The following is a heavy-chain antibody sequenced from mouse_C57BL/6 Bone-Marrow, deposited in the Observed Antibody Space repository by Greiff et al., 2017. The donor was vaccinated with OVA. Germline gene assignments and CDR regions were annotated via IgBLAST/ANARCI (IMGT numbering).Heavy chain of an antibody. J-gene: IGHJ1*03. Sequence: QVQLQQSGAELARPGASVKLSCKASGYTFTSSGISWVKQRTGQGLEWIGEIYPRSGNTYYNEKFKGKATLTADKSSSTAYMELRSLTSEDSAVYFCARSRRYFDVWGTGTTVTVSS. CDR3: ARSRRYFDV. CDR2: IYPRSGNT. CDR1: GYTFTSSG. V-gene: IGHV1-81*01.